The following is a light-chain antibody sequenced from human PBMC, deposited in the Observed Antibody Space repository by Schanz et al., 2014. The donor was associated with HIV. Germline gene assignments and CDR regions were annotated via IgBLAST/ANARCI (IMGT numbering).Light chain of an antibody. CDR3: SSHAGSDKFGI. J-gene: IGLJ2*01. CDR1: SSNIGAGFD. Sequence: QSVLTQPPSVSGAPGQWVTVSCSGGSSNIGAGFDVPWYQQLPGTAPKLLIYGDNSRPSGVPDRFSGSKSGNTASLTVSGLQAEDEADYYCSSHAGSDKFGIFGGGTKLTVL. CDR2: GDN. V-gene: IGLV1-40*01.